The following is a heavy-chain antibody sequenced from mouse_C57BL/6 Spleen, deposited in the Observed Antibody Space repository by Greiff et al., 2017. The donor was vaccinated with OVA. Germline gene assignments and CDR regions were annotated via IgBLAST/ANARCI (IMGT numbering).Heavy chain of an antibody. CDR1: GYAFSSSW. J-gene: IGHJ3*01. Sequence: QVQLQQSGPELVKPGASVKISCKASGYAFSSSWMNWVKQRPGKGLEWIGRIYPGDGDTNYNGKFKGKATLTADKSSSTAYMQLSSLTSEDSAVYFCARRDSSGYGFAYWGQGTLVTVSA. CDR3: ARRDSSGYGFAY. CDR2: IYPGDGDT. V-gene: IGHV1-82*01. D-gene: IGHD3-2*02.